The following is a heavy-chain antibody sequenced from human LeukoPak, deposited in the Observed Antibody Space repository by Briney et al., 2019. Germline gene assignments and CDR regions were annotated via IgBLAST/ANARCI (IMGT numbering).Heavy chain of an antibody. Sequence: TGGSLGLSCAASGLTFSSNDMHWVRQVTGKGLEWVSGIGVGGDTYYAGSVKGRFTIIRENGKNSLHLQMNSLRAGDTAVYYCAREPPGAGYSYMDVWGKGTTVTVTS. CDR3: AREPPGAGYSYMDV. CDR2: IGVGGDT. J-gene: IGHJ6*03. D-gene: IGHD1-14*01. CDR1: GLTFSSND. V-gene: IGHV3-13*01.